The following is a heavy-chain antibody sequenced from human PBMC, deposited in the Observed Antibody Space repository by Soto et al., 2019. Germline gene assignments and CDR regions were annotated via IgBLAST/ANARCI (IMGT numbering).Heavy chain of an antibody. CDR3: ARGPSSLTRFDY. V-gene: IGHV3-30-3*01. D-gene: IGHD2-2*01. J-gene: IGHJ4*02. CDR2: ISYDGSNK. CDR1: GLSLSSNA. Sequence: GSLRVSCADPGLSLSSNAIDWVRPAPGKGLEWVAVISYDGSNKYYADSVKGRFTISRDNSKNTLYLQMNSLRAEDTAVYYCARGPSSLTRFDYWGQGTVVTVSS.